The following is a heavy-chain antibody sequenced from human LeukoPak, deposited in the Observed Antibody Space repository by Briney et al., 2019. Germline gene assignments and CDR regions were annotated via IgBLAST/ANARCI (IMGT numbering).Heavy chain of an antibody. Sequence: GASVKVSCKASGGTLSSYAISWVRQAPGQGLEWMGGIIPIFGTANYAQKFQGRVTITADESTSTAYMELSSLRSEDTAVYYCARGLNREDAFDIWGQGTMVTVSS. CDR3: ARGLNREDAFDI. J-gene: IGHJ3*02. V-gene: IGHV1-69*13. D-gene: IGHD2/OR15-2a*01. CDR2: IIPIFGTA. CDR1: GGTLSSYA.